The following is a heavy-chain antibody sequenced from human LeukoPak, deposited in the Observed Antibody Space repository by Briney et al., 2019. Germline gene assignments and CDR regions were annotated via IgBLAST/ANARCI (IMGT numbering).Heavy chain of an antibody. J-gene: IGHJ4*02. CDR1: GGSISSSSYY. V-gene: IGHV4-39*01. Sequence: SETPSLTCTVSGGSISSSSYYWGWIRQPPGKGLEWIGSIYYSGSTYYNPSLKSRVTISVDTSKNQFSLKLSSVTAADTAVYYCARHPNLVWLPIDYWGQGALVTVSS. CDR2: IYYSGST. CDR3: ARHPNLVWLPIDY. D-gene: IGHD6-6*01.